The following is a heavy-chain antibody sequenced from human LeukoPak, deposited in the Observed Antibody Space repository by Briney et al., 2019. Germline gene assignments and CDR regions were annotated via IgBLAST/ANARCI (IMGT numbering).Heavy chain of an antibody. CDR3: ARDDGYSSRGRAASFDY. Sequence: PGGSLRLSCAASGFTFSSYAMHWVRQAPGKGLEYVSAISSNGGSTYYANSAKGRFTISRDNSKNALYLQMGSLRAEDMAVYYCARDDGYSSRGRAASFDYWGQGTLVTVSS. CDR1: GFTFSSYA. D-gene: IGHD6-13*01. V-gene: IGHV3-64*01. CDR2: ISSNGGST. J-gene: IGHJ4*02.